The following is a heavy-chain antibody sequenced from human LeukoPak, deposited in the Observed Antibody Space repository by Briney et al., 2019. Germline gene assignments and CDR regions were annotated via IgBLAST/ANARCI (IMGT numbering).Heavy chain of an antibody. Sequence: GGSLRLSCVVSGVTVSSNYMSWVRQAPGKGLEWVSVIYANSYTYYADSVKGRFTISRDNSKNTLYLQMNSPRAEDTAVYYCAREMRRRGGYIDSGELDYWGQGALVTVSS. J-gene: IGHJ4*02. D-gene: IGHD3-10*01. CDR1: GVTVSSNY. V-gene: IGHV3-66*01. CDR3: AREMRRRGGYIDSGELDY. CDR2: IYANSYT.